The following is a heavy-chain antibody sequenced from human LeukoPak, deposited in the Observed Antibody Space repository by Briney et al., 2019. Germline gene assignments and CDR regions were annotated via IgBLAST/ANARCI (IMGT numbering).Heavy chain of an antibody. CDR2: INTDGSST. V-gene: IGHV3-74*01. CDR3: ARVGDSTYDFWSGYYGGRGVGFDP. Sequence: GGSLRLSCAASGFTFSSYWMHWVRQAPGKGLVWVSRINTDGSSTSYADSVKGRFTISRDNAKNTLYLQMNSLRAEDTAVYYCARVGDSTYDFWSGYYGGRGVGFDPWGQGTLVTVSS. CDR1: GFTFSSYW. J-gene: IGHJ5*02. D-gene: IGHD3-3*01.